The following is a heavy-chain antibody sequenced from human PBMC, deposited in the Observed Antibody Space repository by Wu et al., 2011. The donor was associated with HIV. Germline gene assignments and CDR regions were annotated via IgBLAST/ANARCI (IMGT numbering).Heavy chain of an antibody. CDR3: AGDLGGDEDT. CDR2: IIPIFGTP. J-gene: IGHJ5*02. Sequence: QVQLVQSGADVKRPGASVKVSCKASGYTFTGYYIHWVRQAPGQGLEWMGGIIPIFGTPNYAQKFQGRVTITADKSTNTAYIEVRSLRSEDTSMYYCAGDLGGDEDTWGQGTLVTVSS. V-gene: IGHV1-69*06. CDR1: GYTFTGYY. D-gene: IGHD2-21*01.